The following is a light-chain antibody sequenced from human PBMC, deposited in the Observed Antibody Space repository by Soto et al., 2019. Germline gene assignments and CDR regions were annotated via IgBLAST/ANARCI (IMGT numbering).Light chain of an antibody. CDR1: SSDVGAYNY. CDR3: SSYTSRSTWV. Sequence: QSALTQPASVSGSPGQSITISCTGTSSDVGAYNYVSWYQQHPGKAPKLMIHDVTNRPSGVSNRFSGSKSGNTASLTISGLQAEDEADYYCSSYTSRSTWVFGGGTKLTVL. CDR2: DVT. J-gene: IGLJ3*02. V-gene: IGLV2-14*03.